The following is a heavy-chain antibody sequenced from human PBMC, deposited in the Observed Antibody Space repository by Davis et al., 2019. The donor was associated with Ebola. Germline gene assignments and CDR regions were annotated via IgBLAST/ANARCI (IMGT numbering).Heavy chain of an antibody. Sequence: PSETLSLTCTVPGGSISSYHWSWIRQPPGKGLDWIAYIYYSGSTNYNPSLKSRVTISVDTSKKQFSLKLSSVTAADTAVYYCAREAVAGIVGAFDIWGQGTMVTVSS. CDR2: IYYSGST. D-gene: IGHD6-19*01. J-gene: IGHJ3*02. CDR1: GGSISSYH. V-gene: IGHV4-59*01. CDR3: AREAVAGIVGAFDI.